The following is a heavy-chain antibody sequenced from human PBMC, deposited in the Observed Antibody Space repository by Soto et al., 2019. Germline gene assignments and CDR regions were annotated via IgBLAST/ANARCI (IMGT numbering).Heavy chain of an antibody. CDR2: INAGNGNT. CDR1: GYTFTSYA. D-gene: IGHD6-13*01. J-gene: IGHJ4*02. CDR3: AKSTAAGPLFFDY. V-gene: IGHV1-3*01. Sequence: ASVNVSCKASGYTFTSYAMHWVRQAPGQRLEWMGWINAGNGNTKYSQKFQGRVTITRDTSASTAYMELSSLRSEDTAVYYCAKSTAAGPLFFDYWGKGNMVTVSS.